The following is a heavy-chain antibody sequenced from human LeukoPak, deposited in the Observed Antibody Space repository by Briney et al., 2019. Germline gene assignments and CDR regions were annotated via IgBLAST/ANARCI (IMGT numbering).Heavy chain of an antibody. CDR3: TGVSRSSWYDY. D-gene: IGHD6-13*01. CDR2: IKSKTDGGTP. J-gene: IGHJ4*02. CDR1: GFTFSNAW. V-gene: IGHV3-15*01. Sequence: PGGSLRLSCAASGFTFSNAWMSWVRQAPGKGLEWVGRIKSKTDGGTPDYAAPVKGRFTISRDDSKNTLYLQMNSLKTEDTAVYYCTGVSRSSWYDYWGQGTMVTVSS.